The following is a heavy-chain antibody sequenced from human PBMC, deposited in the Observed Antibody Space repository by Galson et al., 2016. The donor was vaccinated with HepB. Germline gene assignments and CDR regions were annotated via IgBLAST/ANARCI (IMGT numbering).Heavy chain of an antibody. D-gene: IGHD6-6*01. J-gene: IGHJ3*01. V-gene: IGHV4-39*02. Sequence: ETLSLTCNVSGASTYSTSYYWGWIRQPPGKRPEWIGNIYYTGYTYYNPSLRSRLTISLDTSKNVFSLRLTSVTAADTAVYYCARTSGFAAHDSFDVWAQGTMVTVSS. CDR2: IYYTGYT. CDR3: ARTSGFAAHDSFDV. CDR1: GASTYSTSYY.